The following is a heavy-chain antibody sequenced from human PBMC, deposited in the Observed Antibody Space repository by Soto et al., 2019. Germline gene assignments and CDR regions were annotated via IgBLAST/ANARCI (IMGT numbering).Heavy chain of an antibody. CDR1: GFTFSSYG. V-gene: IGHV3-30*18. J-gene: IGHJ5*02. Sequence: GGSLRLSCAASGFTFSSYGMHWVRQAPGKGLEWVAVISYDGSNKYYAVSVKGRFTISRDNSKNSLYLQMNSLRAEDTAVYYCAKEYYYDSSGYGHWFDPWGQGTLVTVSS. CDR3: AKEYYYDSSGYGHWFDP. CDR2: ISYDGSNK. D-gene: IGHD3-22*01.